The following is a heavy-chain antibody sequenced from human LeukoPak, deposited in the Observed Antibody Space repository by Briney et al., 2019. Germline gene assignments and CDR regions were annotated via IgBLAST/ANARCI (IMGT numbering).Heavy chain of an antibody. CDR2: ISGSGGGT. CDR1: GFTFSSYA. J-gene: IGHJ5*02. Sequence: GGSLRLSCAASGFTFSSYAMSWVRQAPGKGLEWVSAISGSGGGTYYADSVKGRFTISRDNAKNSLYLLMNSLRAEDTAVYYCARVAWKIGYCTSTSCSYFDPWGQGTLVTVSS. CDR3: ARVAWKIGYCTSTSCSYFDP. V-gene: IGHV3-23*01. D-gene: IGHD2-2*01.